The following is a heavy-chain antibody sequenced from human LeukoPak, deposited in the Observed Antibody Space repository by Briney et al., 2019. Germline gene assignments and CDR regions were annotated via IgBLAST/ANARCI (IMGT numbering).Heavy chain of an antibody. CDR1: GFTFSSYA. V-gene: IGHV3-23*01. J-gene: IGHJ6*02. Sequence: PGGSLRLSCAASGFTFSSYAMSWVRQAPGKGLEWVSAISGSGGSTYYADSVKGRFTISRDNSKNTLYLQMNSLRAEDTAVYYCAKATIVPGQYGMDVWGQGTTVTVSS. CDR2: ISGSGGST. CDR3: AKATIVPGQYGMDV. D-gene: IGHD3-3*01.